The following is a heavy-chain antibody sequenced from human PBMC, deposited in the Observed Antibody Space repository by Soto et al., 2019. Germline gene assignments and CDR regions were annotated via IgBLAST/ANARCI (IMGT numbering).Heavy chain of an antibody. CDR3: ARPRYDGSGTPFDH. V-gene: IGHV3-74*01. CDR1: GFTFRSYW. CDR2: INGDGSTA. J-gene: IGHJ4*02. D-gene: IGHD3-22*01. Sequence: EVQLVESGGGLVQPGGSLTVSCAASGFTFRSYWMHWVRQVPGKGLVWVSSINGDGSTATYADSVKGRFIISRDNAKNMLYLRMNSLTAEDTAVYYCARPRYDGSGTPFDHWGQGTLVTVSS.